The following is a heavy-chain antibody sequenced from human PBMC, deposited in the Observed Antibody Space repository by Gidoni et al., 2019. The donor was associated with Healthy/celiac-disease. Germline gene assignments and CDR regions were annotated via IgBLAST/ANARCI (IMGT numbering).Heavy chain of an antibody. CDR3: ARGNYNGSVEGEY. CDR2: ISSSSSYI. V-gene: IGHV3-21*01. Sequence: EFQRLELGGGLFMPGGSLRLSCTASGFPCSSYSMNWVRQAQGKGLEWVSYISSSSSYIYYADSVKGRFTISRDNAKNSLYLQMNSLRAEDTAVYYCARGNYNGSVEGEYWGQGTLVTVSS. D-gene: IGHD3-10*01. CDR1: GFPCSSYS. J-gene: IGHJ4*02.